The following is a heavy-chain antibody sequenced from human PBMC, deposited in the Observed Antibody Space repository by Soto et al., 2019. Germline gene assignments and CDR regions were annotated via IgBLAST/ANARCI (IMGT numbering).Heavy chain of an antibody. CDR3: PRYCSSTSSLNFDS. D-gene: IGHD2-2*01. CDR1: GGSLRSGNYY. J-gene: IGHJ4*02. CDR2: IDYSGDT. Sequence: SETLSLTCTVSGGSLRSGNYYWSWIRQPPGKGLEWVGYIDYSGDTFYNPSLKSRLTVSVGTARNQFSLGLSSVTAADTAGYYWPRYCSSTSSLNFDSGGREPLVPVS. V-gene: IGHV4-30-4*01.